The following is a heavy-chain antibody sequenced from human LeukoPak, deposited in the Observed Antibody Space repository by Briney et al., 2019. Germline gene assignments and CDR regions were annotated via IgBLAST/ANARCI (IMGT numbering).Heavy chain of an antibody. D-gene: IGHD3-3*01. CDR1: GGSISSGGYY. V-gene: IGHV4-61*08. CDR3: ARVGHYDPHMDV. Sequence: SETLSLTCTVSGGSISSGGYYWSWIRQPPGKGLEWIGYIYYSGSTNYNPSLKSRVTISVDTSKNQFSLKLSSVTAADTAVYYCARVGHYDPHMDVWGKGTTVTVSS. J-gene: IGHJ6*03. CDR2: IYYSGST.